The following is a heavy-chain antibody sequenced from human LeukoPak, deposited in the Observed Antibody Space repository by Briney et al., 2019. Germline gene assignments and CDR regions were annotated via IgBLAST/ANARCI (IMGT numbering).Heavy chain of an antibody. D-gene: IGHD2-2*01. CDR1: GYSFTSYW. Sequence: GESLKISCKGSGYSFTSYWIGWVRQMPGKGLEWMGIIYPGDSDTRYSPSFQGQVTISADKSISTAYLQWSSLKASDTAMYYCARHLGYCSSTSCSKDTYYYYYGMDVWGRGTTVTVSS. CDR3: ARHLGYCSSTSCSKDTYYYYYGMDV. CDR2: IYPGDSDT. J-gene: IGHJ6*02. V-gene: IGHV5-51*01.